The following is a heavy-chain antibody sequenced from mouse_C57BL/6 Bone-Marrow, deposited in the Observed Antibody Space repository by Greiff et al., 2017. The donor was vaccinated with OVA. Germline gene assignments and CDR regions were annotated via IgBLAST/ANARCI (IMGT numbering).Heavy chain of an antibody. CDR2: INPYNGGT. V-gene: IGHV1-19*01. J-gene: IGHJ2*01. CDR1: GYTFTDYY. Sequence: VQLKESGPVLVKPGASVKMSCKASGYTFTDYYMNWVKQSHGKSLEWIGVINPYNGGTSYNQKFKGKATLTVDKSSSTAYMELNSLTSEDSAVYYCARWKVVSDWGQGTTLTVSS. D-gene: IGHD1-1*01. CDR3: ARWKVVSD.